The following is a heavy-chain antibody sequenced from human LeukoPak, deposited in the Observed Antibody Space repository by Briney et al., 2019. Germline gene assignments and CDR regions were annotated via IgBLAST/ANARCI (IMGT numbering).Heavy chain of an antibody. CDR1: GFTFSSHA. J-gene: IGHJ4*02. Sequence: GGSLRLSCTASGFTFSSHAMGWVRQAPGKGLEWVSAIGGSGGSTYYADSVKGRFTISRDNSKNTLYLQMNSLRAEDTALYYCARDPGVVAFHYFDYWGQGTLVTVSS. CDR2: IGGSGGST. D-gene: IGHD3-3*01. V-gene: IGHV3-23*01. CDR3: ARDPGVVAFHYFDY.